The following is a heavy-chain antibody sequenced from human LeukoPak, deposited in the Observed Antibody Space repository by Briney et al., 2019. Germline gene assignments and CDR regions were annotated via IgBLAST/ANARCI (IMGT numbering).Heavy chain of an antibody. CDR3: AKRSDYGGDWNYFDY. CDR2: TSASGVST. J-gene: IGHJ4*02. Sequence: PGGSLRLSCSASGFTFSTYGMSWVRQAPGQGLEWVSATSASGVSTYYADSVKGRFTISRDNSKNTLYLQMNSLRAEDTAVYYCAKRSDYGGDWNYFDYWGQGTLVTVSS. CDR1: GFTFSTYG. V-gene: IGHV3-23*01. D-gene: IGHD4-23*01.